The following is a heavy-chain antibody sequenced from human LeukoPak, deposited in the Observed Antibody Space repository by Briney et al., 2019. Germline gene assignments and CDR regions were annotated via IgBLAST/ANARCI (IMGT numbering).Heavy chain of an antibody. J-gene: IGHJ4*02. CDR2: ISSSSSYT. D-gene: IGHD5-24*01. Sequence: GGSLRLSCAASGFSFSDYSMTWIRQAPGKGLEWVSHISSSSSYTNYADSVKGRFTISRDNSKNTLYLQMNSLRAEDTAVYYCARGRVGDGYNYLDYWGQGTLVTVSS. CDR1: GFSFSDYS. CDR3: ARGRVGDGYNYLDY. V-gene: IGHV3-11*06.